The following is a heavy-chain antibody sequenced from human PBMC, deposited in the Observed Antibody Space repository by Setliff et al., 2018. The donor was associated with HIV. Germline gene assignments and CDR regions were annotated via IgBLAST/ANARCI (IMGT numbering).Heavy chain of an antibody. D-gene: IGHD3-22*01. Sequence: GGSLRLSCAASGFSFSTHSMHWVRQAPGKGLEWVAYMTSDSRTIYYADSVTGRFTISRDNADNTVYMELSSLRSDDTAVYYCATFHYYDSSAYYVDLYYLDHWGQGTLVTVSS. CDR2: MTSDSRTI. V-gene: IGHV3-48*04. CDR1: GFSFSTHS. J-gene: IGHJ4*02. CDR3: ATFHYYDSSAYYVDLYYLDH.